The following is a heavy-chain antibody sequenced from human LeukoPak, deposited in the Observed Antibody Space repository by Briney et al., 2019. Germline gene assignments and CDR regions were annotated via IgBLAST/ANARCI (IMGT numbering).Heavy chain of an antibody. D-gene: IGHD6-19*01. V-gene: IGHV2-5*01. CDR2: IYGNDDK. CDR1: GFSLSTSGAG. CDR3: AHSCGSGWCICGFDD. J-gene: IGHJ4*02. Sequence: GPTLGKPTPTLTLTCSSYGFSLSTSGAGVGLIRHPPGNALEWLALIYGNDDKRYSTSLTSTVTITNATSKNQVVLTMSSIDPGDTATDYSAHSCGSGWCICGFDDWGTGSLVT.